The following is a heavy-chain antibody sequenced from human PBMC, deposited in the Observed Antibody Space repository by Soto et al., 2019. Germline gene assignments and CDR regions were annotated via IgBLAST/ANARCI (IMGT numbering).Heavy chain of an antibody. CDR2: IYHSGST. J-gene: IGHJ4*02. CDR3: ARLTQILPAD. Sequence: SETLSLTCAVSGGSISSGGYSWSWIRQPPGKGLDWIGYIYHSGSTYYNPSLKSRVTISVDTSKNQFSLKLSSVTAADTAVYYCARLTQILPADWGQGTLVTVSS. CDR1: GGSISSGGYS. V-gene: IGHV4-30-2*03.